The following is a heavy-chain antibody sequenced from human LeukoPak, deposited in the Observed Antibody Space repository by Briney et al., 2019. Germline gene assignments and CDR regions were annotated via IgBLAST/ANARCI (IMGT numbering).Heavy chain of an antibody. Sequence: PPGTLSLTCAVSGGSISSDNWWSWVRQPPGKGLEWIGDMYHSGSTKYNPSLKSRVTISVDKSKNQFSLKLSSVTAADTAVYYCARLWLLNLDKWGQGTLVTVSS. J-gene: IGHJ4*02. D-gene: IGHD6-19*01. CDR1: GGSISSDNW. CDR3: ARLWLLNLDK. CDR2: MYHSGST. V-gene: IGHV4-4*03.